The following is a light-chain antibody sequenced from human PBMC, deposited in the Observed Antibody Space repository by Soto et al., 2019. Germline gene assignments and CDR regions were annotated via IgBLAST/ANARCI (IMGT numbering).Light chain of an antibody. Sequence: DIQLTQSPSFLSASVGDRVTITCRASQGIRSYLAWYQQKPDKAPKLLIYAASTLQSGGPSRFSGSGSGTDFTLTISSLQPEDFATYYFQQLSSYPVTFGQGTRLEIK. CDR1: QGIRSY. CDR2: AAS. J-gene: IGKJ5*01. V-gene: IGKV1-9*01. CDR3: QQLSSYPVT.